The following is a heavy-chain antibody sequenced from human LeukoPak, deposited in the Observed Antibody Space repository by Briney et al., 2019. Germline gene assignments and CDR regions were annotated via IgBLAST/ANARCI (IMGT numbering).Heavy chain of an antibody. J-gene: IGHJ4*02. CDR2: ISSSSSYI. CDR3: ARNPGVGSSWYRLHY. V-gene: IGHV3-21*01. CDR1: GFTFSSYS. D-gene: IGHD6-13*01. Sequence: GGSLRLSCAASGFTFSSYSMNWVRQAPGKGLEWVSSISSSSSYIYYADSVKGRFAISRDNSKSTLYLQMNSLRVEDTAVYYCARNPGVGSSWYRLHYRGQGTLVTVSS.